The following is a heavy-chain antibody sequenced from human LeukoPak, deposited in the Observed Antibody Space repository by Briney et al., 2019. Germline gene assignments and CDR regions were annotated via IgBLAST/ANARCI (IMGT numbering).Heavy chain of an antibody. CDR1: GGTFSSYA. CDR3: ARGITTKEVQH. V-gene: IGHV1-69*04. J-gene: IGHJ1*01. Sequence: ASVKVSCKASGGTFSSYAISWVRQAPGQGLEWMGRIIPILGIANYAQKFQGRVTITADKSTSTAYMELSSLRSEDTAVYYCARGITTKEVQHWGQGTLVTVSS. D-gene: IGHD3-10*01. CDR2: IIPILGIA.